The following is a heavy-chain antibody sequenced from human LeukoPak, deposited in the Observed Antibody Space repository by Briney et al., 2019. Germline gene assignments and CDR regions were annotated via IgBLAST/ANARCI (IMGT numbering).Heavy chain of an antibody. CDR2: FDSEEYDT. D-gene: IGHD4-17*01. CDR3: ATLEPEPGDFGGLAY. J-gene: IGHJ4*02. CDR1: GYTPTALA. V-gene: IGHV1-24*01. Sequence: ASVKVSCKVSGYTPTALALHWVRQAPGKGFEWIGGFDSEEYDTIYAQKFQGRVTMTEDTSTDTAYMELSSLYFEDTAVYYCATLEPEPGDFGGLAYWGQGTLVTVSS.